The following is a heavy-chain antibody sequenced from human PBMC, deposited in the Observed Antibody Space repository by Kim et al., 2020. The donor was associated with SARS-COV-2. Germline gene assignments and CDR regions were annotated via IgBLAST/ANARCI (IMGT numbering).Heavy chain of an antibody. CDR1: GFTFGDYA. J-gene: IGHJ5*02. Sequence: GGSLRLSCAASGFTFGDYAMHWVRQAPGKGLEWVSGISWNSGSIGYADSVKGRFTISRDNAKNSLYLQMNSLRAEDTALYYCAKDMGPTFGVGLNWFDPWGQGTLVTVSS. V-gene: IGHV3-9*01. CDR3: AKDMGPTFGVGLNWFDP. D-gene: IGHD3-3*01. CDR2: ISWNSGSI.